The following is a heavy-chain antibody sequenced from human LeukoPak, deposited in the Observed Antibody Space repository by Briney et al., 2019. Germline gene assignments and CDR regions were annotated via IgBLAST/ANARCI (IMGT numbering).Heavy chain of an antibody. J-gene: IGHJ4*02. CDR3: ARDRYCSDSSCPHFDY. CDR2: IKQDESEK. CDR1: GFTFSHYW. Sequence: GGSLRLSCTASGFTFSHYWMSWVRQAPGKGLQWVADIKQDESEKYYVDSVKGRFTIYRDNAKNSMYLQMNSLRAEDTAVYYCARDRYCSDSSCPHFDYWGQGTLVTVSS. D-gene: IGHD2-15*01. V-gene: IGHV3-7*01.